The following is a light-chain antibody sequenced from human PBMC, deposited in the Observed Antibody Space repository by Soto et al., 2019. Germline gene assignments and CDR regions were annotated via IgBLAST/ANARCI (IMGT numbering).Light chain of an antibody. CDR2: WAS. CDR3: QQYYSTPLRT. CDR1: QSVLYSSNNKNY. Sequence: DIVMTQSPDSLAVSLGERATINCKSSQSVLYSSNNKNYLAWYQQKPGQPPKLLIYWASTRESGVPDRFSGSGSGTDFTLTIRSLQAEDVAVYYCQQYYSTPLRTFGQGTKLEIK. V-gene: IGKV4-1*01. J-gene: IGKJ2*01.